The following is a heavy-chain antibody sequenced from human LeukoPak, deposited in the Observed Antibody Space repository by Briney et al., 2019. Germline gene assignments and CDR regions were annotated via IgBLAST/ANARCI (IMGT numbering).Heavy chain of an antibody. CDR3: AKHPHSGSWYYFDS. Sequence: GGSLRLSCAASGFTFSSYAMSWVRQAPGKGLEWVSAIPAGGGSSYCADSVKGRLTISRDNSKNTLYLEMNSLRAEDTAVYYCAKHPHSGSWYYFDSWGQGTLVTV. CDR1: GFTFSSYA. D-gene: IGHD6-13*01. J-gene: IGHJ4*02. V-gene: IGHV3-23*01. CDR2: IPAGGGSS.